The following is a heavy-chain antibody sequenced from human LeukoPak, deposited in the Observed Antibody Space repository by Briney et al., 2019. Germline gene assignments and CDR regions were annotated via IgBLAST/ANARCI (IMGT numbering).Heavy chain of an antibody. Sequence: GASVKVSCKASGYTFTGYYMHWVRQAPGQGLEWMGWINPNSGGTNYAQKFQGRVTMTRGTSISTAYMELSRLRSDDTAVYYCARSTYLMVYASWFDPWGQGTLVTVSS. J-gene: IGHJ5*02. V-gene: IGHV1-2*02. CDR2: INPNSGGT. D-gene: IGHD2-8*01. CDR3: ARSTYLMVYASWFDP. CDR1: GYTFTGYY.